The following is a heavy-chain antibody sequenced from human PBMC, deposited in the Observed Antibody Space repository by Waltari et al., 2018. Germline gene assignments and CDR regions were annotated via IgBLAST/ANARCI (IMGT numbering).Heavy chain of an antibody. V-gene: IGHV3-13*01. CDR2: MGAAGDA. CDR1: GFPFSTND. J-gene: IGHJ3*02. D-gene: IGHD1-26*01. CDR3: AALGPDII. Sequence: EVHLVESGGGLVQPGGSLSLSCAASGFPFSTNDVHWVRQTTGKRLEWVAAMGAAGDAYYLHSVRGRFTISRDNAKNSFYLQMNSLRADDTAVYFCAALGPDIIWGQGAMVTVSS.